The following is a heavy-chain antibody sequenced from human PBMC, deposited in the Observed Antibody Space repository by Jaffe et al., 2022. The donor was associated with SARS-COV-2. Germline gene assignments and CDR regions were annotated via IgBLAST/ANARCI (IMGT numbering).Heavy chain of an antibody. CDR3: AKDHFRENYYYGMDV. CDR1: GFTFDDYA. CDR2: ISWNSGSI. J-gene: IGHJ6*02. V-gene: IGHV3-9*01. D-gene: IGHD3-10*01. Sequence: EVQLVESGGGLVQPGRSLRLSCAASGFTFDDYAMHWVRQAPGKGLEWVSGISWNSGSIGYADSVKGRFTISRDNAKNSLYLQMNSLRAEDTALYYCAKDHFRENYYYGMDVWGQGTTVTVSS.